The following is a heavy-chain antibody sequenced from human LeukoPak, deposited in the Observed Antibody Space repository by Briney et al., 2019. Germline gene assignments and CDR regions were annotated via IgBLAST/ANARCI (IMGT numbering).Heavy chain of an antibody. V-gene: IGHV1-46*01. J-gene: IGHJ4*02. CDR2: ISPSGGST. Sequence: ASVKVSCKAFGYTFTSNYMHWVRQAPGQGPEWMGVISPSGGSTTYAQKLQGRVTMTRDMSTSTVYMELSSLRSEDTAVYYCARAHAPGYYFDYWGQGTLVTVSS. CDR1: GYTFTSNY. CDR3: ARAHAPGYYFDY. D-gene: IGHD3-10*01.